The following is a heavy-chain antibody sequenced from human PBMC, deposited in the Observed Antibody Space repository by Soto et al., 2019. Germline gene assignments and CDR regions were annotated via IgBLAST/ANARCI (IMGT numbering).Heavy chain of an antibody. D-gene: IGHD6-13*01. Sequence: EVQLVESGGGLVQPGRSLRLSCAASGFTFDDYAMHWVRQAPGKGLEWVSGIRWNSGSIGYADSVQGRFTISRDKAKNPLYLQMNRLRTEDTALYYCEKALYSAAGTIGYWGQGTLVSVSS. CDR3: EKALYSAAGTIGY. CDR1: GFTFDDYA. V-gene: IGHV3-9*01. CDR2: IRWNSGSI. J-gene: IGHJ4*02.